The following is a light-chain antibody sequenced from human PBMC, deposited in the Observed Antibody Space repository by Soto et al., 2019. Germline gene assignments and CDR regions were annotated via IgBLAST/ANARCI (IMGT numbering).Light chain of an antibody. CDR3: QQYSSF. CDR1: QNINRR. J-gene: IGKJ2*01. CDR2: DAS. Sequence: DMQMTQSPSTLSASVGDRVTITCRASQNINRRLAWYQQRPGKAPKLLMYDASTLESGVPSRFSGSGSGTEFTLTISSLQPDDSANYYCQQYSSFFGQGTKLEIK. V-gene: IGKV1-5*01.